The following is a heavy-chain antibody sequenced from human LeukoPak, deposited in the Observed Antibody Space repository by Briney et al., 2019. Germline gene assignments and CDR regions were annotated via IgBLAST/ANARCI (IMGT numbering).Heavy chain of an antibody. Sequence: GGSLRLSCAASGFTFSDYYMSWIRQAPGKGLEWVSYISSSGSTIYYADSVKGRFTISRDNAKNSLYLQMNSLRAEDTAVYYCASEPPYYDSSGPLRPWGQGTLVTVSS. CDR2: ISSSGSTI. J-gene: IGHJ5*02. CDR3: ASEPPYYDSSGPLRP. V-gene: IGHV3-11*01. D-gene: IGHD3-22*01. CDR1: GFTFSDYY.